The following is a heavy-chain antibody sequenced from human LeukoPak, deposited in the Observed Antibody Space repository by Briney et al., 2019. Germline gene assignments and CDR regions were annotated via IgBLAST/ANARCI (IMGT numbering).Heavy chain of an antibody. J-gene: IGHJ3*02. CDR3: ARAGWDPHDAFDI. D-gene: IGHD1-26*01. CDR2: ISSSSSYI. V-gene: IGHV3-21*01. CDR1: GFTFSSYS. Sequence: GGSLRLSCAASGFTFSSYSMNWVRQAPGKGLEWVSSISSSSSYIYYADSVKGRFTISRDNAKNSLYLQMNSLRAEDTAVYYCARAGWDPHDAFDIWGQGTMVTVSS.